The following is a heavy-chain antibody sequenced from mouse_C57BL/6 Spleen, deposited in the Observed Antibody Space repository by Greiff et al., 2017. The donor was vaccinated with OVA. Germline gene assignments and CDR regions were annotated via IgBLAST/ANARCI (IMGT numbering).Heavy chain of an antibody. Sequence: VQLQQSGPELVKPGASVKISCKASGYTFTDFYMNWVKQSHGESLEWIGDINPNNGGTSYNQKFKGKATLTVDTSSSTAYMELRSLTSEDSAVYYCTRNSNSYYYAMDYWGQGTSVTVSS. J-gene: IGHJ4*01. CDR2: INPNNGGT. CDR1: GYTFTDFY. V-gene: IGHV1-26*01. D-gene: IGHD2-5*01. CDR3: TRNSNSYYYAMDY.